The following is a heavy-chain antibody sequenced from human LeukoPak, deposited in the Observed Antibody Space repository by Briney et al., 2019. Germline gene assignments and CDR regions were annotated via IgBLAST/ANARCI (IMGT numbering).Heavy chain of an antibody. Sequence: SVKVSCKASGGTFSSYAISWVRQAPGQGLEWMGGIIPIFGTANYAQKFQGRVTITADKSTSTAYMELSSLRSDDTAVYYCARDYSGSYSPFDYWGQGTLVTVSS. J-gene: IGHJ4*02. CDR2: IIPIFGTA. D-gene: IGHD1-26*01. CDR1: GGTFSSYA. V-gene: IGHV1-69*06. CDR3: ARDYSGSYSPFDY.